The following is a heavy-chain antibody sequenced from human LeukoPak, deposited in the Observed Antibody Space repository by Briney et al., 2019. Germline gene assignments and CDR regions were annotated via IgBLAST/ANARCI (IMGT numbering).Heavy chain of an antibody. J-gene: IGHJ4*02. D-gene: IGHD6-19*01. CDR3: ARDPQGSSGWYIGDY. CDR2: IFYSGNT. Sequence: SETLSLTCTVSGYSISSGYYWGWIRQPPGKGLEWIGSIFYSGNTYYNASLKSRATISVDTSKNQFSLKLSSVTAADTAVYYCARDPQGSSGWYIGDYWGQGTLVTVSS. CDR1: GYSISSGYY. V-gene: IGHV4-38-2*02.